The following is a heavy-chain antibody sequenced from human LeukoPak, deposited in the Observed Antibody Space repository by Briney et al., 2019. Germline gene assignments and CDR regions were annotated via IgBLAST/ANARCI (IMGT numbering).Heavy chain of an antibody. CDR1: GFTFSSYS. CDR3: ARVVGATWGLRYFDY. J-gene: IGHJ4*02. V-gene: IGHV3-48*04. Sequence: GGTLRLSCAASGFTFSSYSMNWVRQAPGKGLEWVSYISSSGSTIYYADSVKGRFTISRDNAKNSLYLQMNSLRAEDTAVYYCARVVGATWGLRYFDYWGQGTLVTVSS. D-gene: IGHD1-26*01. CDR2: ISSSGSTI.